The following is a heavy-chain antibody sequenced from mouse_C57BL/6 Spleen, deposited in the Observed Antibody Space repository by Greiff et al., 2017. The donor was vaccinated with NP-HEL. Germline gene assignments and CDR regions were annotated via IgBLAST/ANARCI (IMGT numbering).Heavy chain of an antibody. J-gene: IGHJ1*03. V-gene: IGHV3-6*01. D-gene: IGHD2-4*01. Sequence: EVQLVESGPGLVKPSQSLSLTCSVTGYSITSGYYWNWIRQFPGNKLEWMGYISYDGSNNYNPSLKNRISITRDTSKNQFFLKLNSVTTEDTATYYCARGGDYDDFDVWGTGTTVTVSS. CDR3: ARGGDYDDFDV. CDR1: GYSITSGYY. CDR2: ISYDGSN.